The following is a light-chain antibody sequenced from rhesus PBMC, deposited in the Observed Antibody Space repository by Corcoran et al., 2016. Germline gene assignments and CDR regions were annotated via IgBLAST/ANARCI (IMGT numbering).Light chain of an antibody. J-gene: IGKJ2*01. CDR1: QGISDY. V-gene: IGKV1-36*02. Sequence: DIQMTQSPSSLSASVGDRVTITCRASQGISDYLSWYQQKPGKAHKRLIYAASSWESGVPARFSGSGSGTEFTLTISSLQPEDFAAYYCLQGYSTPYSFGQGTKVEIK. CDR2: AAS. CDR3: LQGYSTPYS.